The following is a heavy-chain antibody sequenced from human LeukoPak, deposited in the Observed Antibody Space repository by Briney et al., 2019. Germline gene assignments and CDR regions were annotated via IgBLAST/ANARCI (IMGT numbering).Heavy chain of an antibody. Sequence: GGSLRLSCAASGFTFSSYAMSWVRQAPGKGLEWVSAISGSGGSTYYADSVKGRFTISRDNSKNTLYLQMNSLRAEDTAVYYCAKGMVRGVIIYPFDYWGQGTLVTVSS. D-gene: IGHD3-10*01. CDR1: GFTFSSYA. V-gene: IGHV3-23*01. J-gene: IGHJ4*02. CDR3: AKGMVRGVIIYPFDY. CDR2: ISGSGGST.